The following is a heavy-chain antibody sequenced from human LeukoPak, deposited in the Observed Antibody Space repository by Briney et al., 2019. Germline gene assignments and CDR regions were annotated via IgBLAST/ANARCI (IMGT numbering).Heavy chain of an antibody. D-gene: IGHD6-19*01. J-gene: IGHJ6*02. CDR1: GYTFTSCD. CDR2: MNPNSGNT. CDR3: ARGGGWFTPYGMDV. V-gene: IGHV1-8*01. Sequence: ASVKVSCKASGYTFTSCDINWVRQATGQGLEWMGWMNPNSGNTGYAQKFQGRVTMTRNTSISTAYMELSSLRSEDTAVYYCARGGGWFTPYGMDVWGQGTTVTVSS.